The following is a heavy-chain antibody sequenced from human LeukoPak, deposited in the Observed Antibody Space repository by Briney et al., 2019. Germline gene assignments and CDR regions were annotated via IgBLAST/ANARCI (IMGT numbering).Heavy chain of an antibody. V-gene: IGHV4-59*12. CDR2: IYYSGST. CDR3: ARGPGASRITMVRGARRFDP. Sequence: SETLSLTCTVSGGSISSYYWSWIRQPPGKGLEWIGYIYYSGSTNYNPSLKSRVTISVDTSKNQFSLKLSSVTAADTAVYYCARGPGASRITMVRGARRFDPWGQGTLVTVSS. D-gene: IGHD3-10*01. CDR1: GGSISSYY. J-gene: IGHJ5*02.